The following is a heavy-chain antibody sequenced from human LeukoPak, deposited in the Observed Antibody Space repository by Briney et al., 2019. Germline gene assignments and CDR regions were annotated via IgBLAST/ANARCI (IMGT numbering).Heavy chain of an antibody. Sequence: PGGSLRLSCAASGFTFSNYGMHWVRQAPGKGLEGVAFIRYDGSNKYYADSVKGRFTISRDNAKNTLYLQMNSLRVEDTAVYYCAKDQILRGYSSYEGDYWGQGTLVTVSS. V-gene: IGHV3-30*02. CDR1: GFTFSNYG. CDR2: IRYDGSNK. D-gene: IGHD5-12*01. CDR3: AKDQILRGYSSYEGDY. J-gene: IGHJ4*02.